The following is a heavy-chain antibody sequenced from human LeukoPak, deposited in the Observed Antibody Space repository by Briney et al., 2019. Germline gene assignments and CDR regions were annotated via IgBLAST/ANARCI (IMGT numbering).Heavy chain of an antibody. J-gene: IGHJ5*02. V-gene: IGHV1-69*05. CDR3: ARGDGWGSNWFDP. CDR1: GGTFSSYA. CDR2: IIPIFGTA. Sequence: GASVKVSCKASGGTFSSYAISWVRQAPGQGLEWMGGIIPIFGTANYAQKFQGRVTITTDESTSTAYMELSSLRSEDTAVYYCARGDGWGSNWFDPWGQGTLVTVSS. D-gene: IGHD7-27*01.